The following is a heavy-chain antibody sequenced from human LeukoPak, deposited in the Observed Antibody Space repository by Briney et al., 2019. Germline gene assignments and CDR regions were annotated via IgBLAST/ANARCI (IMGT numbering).Heavy chain of an antibody. D-gene: IGHD3-10*01. Sequence: ASVKVSCKASGGTFSSYAISWVRQAPGQGLEWMGGIITIFGTANYAQKFQGRVTITTDESTSTAYMELSSLRSEDTAVYYCARAKMVRGVIIDDYWGQGTLVTVSS. CDR1: GGTFSSYA. J-gene: IGHJ4*02. V-gene: IGHV1-69*05. CDR3: ARAKMVRGVIIDDY. CDR2: IITIFGTA.